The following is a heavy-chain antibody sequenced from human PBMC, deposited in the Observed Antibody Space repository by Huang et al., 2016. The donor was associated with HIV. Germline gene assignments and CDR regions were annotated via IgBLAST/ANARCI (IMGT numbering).Heavy chain of an antibody. V-gene: IGHV1-69*13. D-gene: IGHD5-18*01. CDR2: VLPGFGTT. CDR3: ARSQSGAATAMGSDYYYYNYMDV. CDR1: GGTFHSYA. J-gene: IGHJ6*03. Sequence: QVQLVQSGAEVKKPGSSVKVSCKASGGTFHSYAINWVRQAPGEGLEWSVGVLPGFGTTKCAQKFQVRVTITADESTGTAYMERSSLGSNDTAVYYCARSQSGAATAMGSDYYYYNYMDVWGKGTTVTVSS.